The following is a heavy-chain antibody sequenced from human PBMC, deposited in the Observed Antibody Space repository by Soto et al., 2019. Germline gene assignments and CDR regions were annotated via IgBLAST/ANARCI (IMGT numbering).Heavy chain of an antibody. CDR1: GFTFGDYA. CDR2: IRSKAYGGTT. Sequence: EVQLVESGGGLVKPGRSLRLSCTASGFTFGDYAMSWFRQAPGKGLEWVGFIRSKAYGGTTEYAASVKGRFTISRDDSKSIAYLQMNSLKTEDTAVYYCTKPRSYYGDYGGGRYWGQGTLVTVSS. D-gene: IGHD4-17*01. V-gene: IGHV3-49*05. J-gene: IGHJ4*02. CDR3: TKPRSYYGDYGGGRY.